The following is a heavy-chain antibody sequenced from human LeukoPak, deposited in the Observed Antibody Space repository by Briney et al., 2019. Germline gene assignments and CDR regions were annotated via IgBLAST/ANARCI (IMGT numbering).Heavy chain of an antibody. J-gene: IGHJ4*02. CDR2: INHSGST. D-gene: IGHD3-10*01. V-gene: IGHV4-34*01. CDR3: ARYSMVRGVPTFDY. CDR1: GGSFSGYY. Sequence: SETLSLTCAAYGGSFSGYYWSWIRQPPGKGLEWIGEINHSGSTNYNPSLKSRVTISVDTSKNQFSLKLSSVTAADTAVYYCARYSMVRGVPTFDYWGQGTLVTVSS.